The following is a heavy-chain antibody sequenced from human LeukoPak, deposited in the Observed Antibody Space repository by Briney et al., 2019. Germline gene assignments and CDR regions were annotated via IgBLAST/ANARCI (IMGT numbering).Heavy chain of an antibody. J-gene: IGHJ4*02. CDR3: ARGQVVQDY. CDR2: INHSGST. CDR1: GGSFSGYY. Sequence: SETLSLTCAVYGGSFSGYYWSWIRQPPGKGLEWIGEINHSGSTNYDPSLKSRVTISVDTSKNQFSLKLSSVTAADTAVYYCARGQVVQDYWGQGTLVTVSS. D-gene: IGHD3-16*02. V-gene: IGHV4-34*01.